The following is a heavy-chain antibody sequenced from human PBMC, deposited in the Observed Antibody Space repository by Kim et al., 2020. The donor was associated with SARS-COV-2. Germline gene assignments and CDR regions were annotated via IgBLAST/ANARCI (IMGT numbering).Heavy chain of an antibody. CDR2: IYSDSST. Sequence: GGSLRLSCAASGLTVSGSYMSWVRQAPGKGLEWVSVIYSDSSTYYADSVKGRFTISRDNSKNTQYLQMNSLRAEDTAVYYCARDRGDPAWVGGMDVWGQGATVTVSS. V-gene: IGHV3-53*01. D-gene: IGHD2-21*01. J-gene: IGHJ6*02. CDR1: GLTVSGSY. CDR3: ARDRGDPAWVGGMDV.